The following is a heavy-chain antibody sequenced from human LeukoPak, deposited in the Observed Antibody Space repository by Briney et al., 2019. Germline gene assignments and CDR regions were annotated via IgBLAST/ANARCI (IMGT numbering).Heavy chain of an antibody. Sequence: GGSLRLSCAASGFTFSSYTMNWVRQAPGKGLEWVSYISSGSSAIYYADSVKGRFTISRDNAKSSLFLQMNSLRDEDTAVYYCVRDKDWGFDHWGQGTLVTVSS. CDR3: VRDKDWGFDH. CDR2: ISSGSSAI. CDR1: GFTFSSYT. V-gene: IGHV3-48*02. D-gene: IGHD7-27*01. J-gene: IGHJ4*02.